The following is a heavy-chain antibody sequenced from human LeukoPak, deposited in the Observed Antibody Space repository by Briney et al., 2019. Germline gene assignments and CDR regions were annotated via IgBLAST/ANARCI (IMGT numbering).Heavy chain of an antibody. J-gene: IGHJ3*01. V-gene: IGHV3-30-3*01. CDR3: ARDPSSTDYDYVWGSYRPEAFDF. CDR2: ISYDGSNK. Sequence: PGRSLRLSCAASGFTFSSYAMHWVRQAPGKGLEWVAVISYDGSNKYYADSVKGRFTISRDNSKNTLYLQMNSLRVEDTAVYYCARDPSSTDYDYVWGSYRPEAFDFWGQGTMVTVSS. D-gene: IGHD3-16*02. CDR1: GFTFSSYA.